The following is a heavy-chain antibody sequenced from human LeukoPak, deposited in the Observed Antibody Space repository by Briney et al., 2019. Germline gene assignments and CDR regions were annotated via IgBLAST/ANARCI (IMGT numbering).Heavy chain of an antibody. CDR1: GFSFRTYE. Sequence: PGGPLRLSCAASGFSFRTYEMTWVRQAPGKGLEWVSHISTSGSTINYADSVKGRFTISRDNAKNSLYLQMNSLRAEDTAVYYCARGGSYFVHWGQGTLVTVSS. J-gene: IGHJ4*02. V-gene: IGHV3-48*03. D-gene: IGHD3-16*01. CDR3: ARGGSYFVH. CDR2: ISTSGSTI.